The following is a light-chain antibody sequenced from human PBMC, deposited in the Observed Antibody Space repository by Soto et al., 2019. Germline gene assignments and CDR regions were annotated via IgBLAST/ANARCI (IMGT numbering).Light chain of an antibody. Sequence: QSVLTQPPSVSGAPGQRVTISCTGSSSNIGAGYDVHWYQQLPGTAPKLLIYANRNRPSGVPDRFSASKSGTSASLAITGLQLEDEADYYCQSYDSSLSAVVFGGGTKLTVL. J-gene: IGLJ2*01. CDR1: SSNIGAGYD. CDR2: ANR. V-gene: IGLV1-40*01. CDR3: QSYDSSLSAVV.